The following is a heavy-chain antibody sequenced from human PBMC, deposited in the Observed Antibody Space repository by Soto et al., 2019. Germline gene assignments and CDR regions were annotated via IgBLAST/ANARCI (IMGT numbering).Heavy chain of an antibody. D-gene: IGHD2-2*01. CDR2: IKQDGSEK. J-gene: IGHJ4*02. CDR3: ARTGYCTSTSCYVPFDY. V-gene: IGHV3-7*01. CDR1: GFTFTRYW. Sequence: EVQLVESGGGLVQPGGSLRLSCAASGFTFTRYWMSWVRQAPGKGLEWVANIKQDGSEKNYVDSVKGRFTISRDNGKNSLHLQMNSLSAEDTAVYYCARTGYCTSTSCYVPFDYWGQGTLVTVSS.